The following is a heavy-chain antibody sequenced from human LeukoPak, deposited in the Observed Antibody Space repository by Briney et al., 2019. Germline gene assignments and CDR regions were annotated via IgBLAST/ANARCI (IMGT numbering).Heavy chain of an antibody. CDR2: ISSSSNYI. Sequence: PGGSLRLSCAASGFTFSGYTMNWVRQAPGKGLEWVSSISSSSNYIYYADSVKGRFTISRDNAKNSLYLQMNSLRAEDTAVYYCARDGDIVVVPADLDYWGQGTLVTVPS. D-gene: IGHD2-2*01. V-gene: IGHV3-21*01. J-gene: IGHJ4*02. CDR1: GFTFSGYT. CDR3: ARDGDIVVVPADLDY.